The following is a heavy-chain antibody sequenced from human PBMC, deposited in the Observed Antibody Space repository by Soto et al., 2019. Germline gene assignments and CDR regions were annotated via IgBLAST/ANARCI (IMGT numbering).Heavy chain of an antibody. Sequence: QVQLVESGGGVVQPGRSLRLSCAASGFTFSSYGMHWVRQAPGKGLEWVAVISYDGSKKNYADSVKGRFTISRDNSKNTLYLQMNSLRAEDTAVYYCAKDALTITFGGVTHWGQGTLVTVSS. CDR1: GFTFSSYG. CDR3: AKDALTITFGGVTH. J-gene: IGHJ4*02. D-gene: IGHD3-16*01. CDR2: ISYDGSKK. V-gene: IGHV3-30*18.